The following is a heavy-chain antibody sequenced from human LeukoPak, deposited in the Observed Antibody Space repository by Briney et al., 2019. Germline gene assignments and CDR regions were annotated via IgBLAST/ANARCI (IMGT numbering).Heavy chain of an antibody. J-gene: IGHJ5*02. V-gene: IGHV1-18*01. CDR2: ISAYNGNT. CDR3: ARGYCSSTSCYTGQNWFDP. D-gene: IGHD2-2*02. Sequence: GSSVKVSCKASGGTFSNYAISWVRQAPGQGLEWMGWISAYNGNTNYAQKLQGRVTMTTDTSTSTAYMELRSLRSDDTAVYYCARGYCSSTSCYTGQNWFDPWGQGTLVTVSS. CDR1: GGTFSNYA.